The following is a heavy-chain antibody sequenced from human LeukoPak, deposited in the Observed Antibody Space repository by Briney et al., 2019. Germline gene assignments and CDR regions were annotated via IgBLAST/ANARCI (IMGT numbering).Heavy chain of an antibody. J-gene: IGHJ6*02. D-gene: IGHD6-19*01. V-gene: IGHV4-34*01. CDR1: GGSFSAYN. CDR2: INHSGST. Sequence: SETLSLTCAVYGGSFSAYNWSWIRQPPGKGLEWIGQINHSGSTNYNPSLKSRVTISVDTSKNQFSLKLSSVTAADTAVYYCARQSGWYAPLAHYYYYGMDVWGQGTTVTVSS. CDR3: ARQSGWYAPLAHYYYYGMDV.